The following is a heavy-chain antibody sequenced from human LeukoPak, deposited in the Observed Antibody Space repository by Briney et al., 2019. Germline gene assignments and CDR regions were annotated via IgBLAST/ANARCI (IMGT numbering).Heavy chain of an antibody. V-gene: IGHV3-30*04. CDR1: GFTFSSYA. D-gene: IGHD6-19*01. J-gene: IGHJ4*02. CDR3: ARDPIYSSGWYQHYYFDY. Sequence: PGGSLRLSCAASGFTFSSYAMHWVRQAPGKGLEWVAVISCDGSNKYYADSVKGRFTISRDNSKNTLYLQMNSLRAEDTAVYYCARDPIYSSGWYQHYYFDYWGQGTLVTVSS. CDR2: ISCDGSNK.